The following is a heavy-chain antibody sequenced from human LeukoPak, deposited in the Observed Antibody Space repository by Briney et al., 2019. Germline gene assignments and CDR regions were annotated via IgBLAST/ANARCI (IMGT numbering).Heavy chain of an antibody. CDR1: GFTFSSYG. Sequence: GGSLRLSCAAPGFTFSSYGMHWARQAPGKGLEWVAFTRYDGSNKYYADSVKGRFTISRDNSKNTLYLQMNSLRAEDTAVYYCAKDLVGSGWSFDYWGQGTLVTVSS. D-gene: IGHD6-19*01. V-gene: IGHV3-30*02. CDR3: AKDLVGSGWSFDY. CDR2: TRYDGSNK. J-gene: IGHJ4*02.